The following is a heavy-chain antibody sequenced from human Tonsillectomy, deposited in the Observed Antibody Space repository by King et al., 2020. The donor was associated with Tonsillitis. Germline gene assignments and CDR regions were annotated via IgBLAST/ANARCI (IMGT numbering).Heavy chain of an antibody. CDR3: GRTELDYDTIPKNGFDI. Sequence: QLQESGPGVVMPSGTLSLTCFVSGGSIRDSGFYWAWIRQPPGKGLQWLGHIYFRGNAYYNSSLKSRLTLSIDTSENQFSLRLFSVTAADTGVYYCGRTELDYDTIPKNGFDIWGRGTTVTVSS. CDR1: GGSIRDSGFY. CDR2: IYFRGNA. D-gene: IGHD3-22*01. V-gene: IGHV4-39*01. J-gene: IGHJ3*02.